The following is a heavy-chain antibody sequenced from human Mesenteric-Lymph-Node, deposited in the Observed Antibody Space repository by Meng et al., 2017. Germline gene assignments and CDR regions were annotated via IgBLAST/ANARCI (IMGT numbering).Heavy chain of an antibody. CDR3: TTLGDFWSGYYG. Sequence: GESLKISCAASGFTFSNAWMSWVRQAPGKGLEWVGRIKSKTDGGTTDYAAPVKGRFTISRDDSKSTLYLQMNSLKTEDTAVYYCTTLGDFWSGYYGWGQGTLVTVSS. CDR2: IKSKTDGGTT. V-gene: IGHV3-15*01. CDR1: GFTFSNAW. D-gene: IGHD3-3*01. J-gene: IGHJ4*02.